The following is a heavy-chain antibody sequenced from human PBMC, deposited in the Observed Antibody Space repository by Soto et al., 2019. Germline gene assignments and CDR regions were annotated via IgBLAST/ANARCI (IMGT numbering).Heavy chain of an antibody. CDR2: IIPIFGTA. D-gene: IGHD6-13*01. Sequence: SVKVSCKAPWGTFSSYAVSWLRQAPGQGLEWTGRIIPIFGTANYAQKLQGRVTITSDESTSTAYMEMSCLRSEHTDVYYCGSTSXPGPGTKYYYNYYDMDVWHRGTTVTV. CDR1: WGTFSSYA. CDR3: GSTSXPGPGTKYYYNYYDMDV. V-gene: IGHV1-69*13. J-gene: IGHJ6*02.